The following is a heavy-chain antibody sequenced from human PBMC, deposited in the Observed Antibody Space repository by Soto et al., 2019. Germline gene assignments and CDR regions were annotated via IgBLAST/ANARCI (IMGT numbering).Heavy chain of an antibody. D-gene: IGHD5-18*01. CDR2: ISSASSYI. V-gene: IGHV3-21*02. J-gene: IGHJ4*02. Sequence: EVQLVESGGGLVKPGGSLRLSCATSGFTFGSYTMNWVRQAPGKGLEWVSCISSASSYIYYADSVQGRFTISRDNSEKSLDLHMNSLRAEDTAVYYCARSSGYAYGSLDHWGQGVLVTVSS. CDR1: GFTFGSYT. CDR3: ARSSGYAYGSLDH.